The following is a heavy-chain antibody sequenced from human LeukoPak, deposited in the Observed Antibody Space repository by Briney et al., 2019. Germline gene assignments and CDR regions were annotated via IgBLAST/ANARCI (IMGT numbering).Heavy chain of an antibody. CDR1: GFTFSSYS. J-gene: IGHJ6*03. CDR3: ARETVAVAGSGYYHYMDV. CDR2: ISSSSSYI. D-gene: IGHD6-19*01. Sequence: KPGGSLRLSCAASGFTFSSYSMNWVRQAPGKGLEWVSSISSSSSYIYYADSVKGRFTISRDNAKNSLYLQMNSLRAEDTAVYYCARETVAVAGSGYYHYMDVWGKGTTVTVSS. V-gene: IGHV3-21*01.